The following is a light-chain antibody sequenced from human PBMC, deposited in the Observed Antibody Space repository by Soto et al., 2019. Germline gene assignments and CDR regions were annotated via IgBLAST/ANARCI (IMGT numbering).Light chain of an antibody. CDR3: QQLRMYPST. CDR2: AAS. Sequence: IQLTQSPSSLSASVGDRVTITCRASQDIAIYLAWYQQKPGEAPKLLIYAASTLYGGVPSRFSGSGSGTDFALTITSLQAEDFATYDFQQLRMYPSTFGGGTKVEIK. V-gene: IGKV1-9*01. J-gene: IGKJ4*01. CDR1: QDIAIY.